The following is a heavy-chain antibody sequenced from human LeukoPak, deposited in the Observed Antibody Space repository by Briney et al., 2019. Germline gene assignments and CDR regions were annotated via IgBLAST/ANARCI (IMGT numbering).Heavy chain of an antibody. V-gene: IGHV3-23*01. CDR3: ANAVWFGEFDYYFFGLDV. D-gene: IGHD3-10*01. J-gene: IGHJ6*02. CDR1: GFTFSSYA. Sequence: PGGSLRLSCAAFGFTFSSYAMGWVRQAPGKGLEWVSATSGSGGDTYYADSVKGRFTFSRDNSKNTLYLQMNSLRPEDTALYYCANAVWFGEFDYYFFGLDVWGQGTTVTVSS. CDR2: TSGSGGDT.